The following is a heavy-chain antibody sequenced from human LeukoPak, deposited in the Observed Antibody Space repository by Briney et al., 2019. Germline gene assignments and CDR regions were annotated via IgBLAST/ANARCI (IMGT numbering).Heavy chain of an antibody. CDR1: GFTFSSHA. J-gene: IGHJ4*02. Sequence: GGSLRLSCAASGFTFSSHAMHWVRQAPGKGLEWVAVISYDGSNKYYADSVKGRFTISRDNSKNTLYLQMNSLRAEDTAVYYCARDRVGATDYFDYWGQGTLVTVSS. CDR2: ISYDGSNK. V-gene: IGHV3-30-3*01. D-gene: IGHD1-26*01. CDR3: ARDRVGATDYFDY.